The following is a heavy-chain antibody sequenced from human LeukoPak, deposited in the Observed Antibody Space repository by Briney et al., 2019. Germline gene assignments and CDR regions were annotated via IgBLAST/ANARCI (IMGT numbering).Heavy chain of an antibody. J-gene: IGHJ4*02. D-gene: IGHD2-8*01. CDR2: ISSSSSYI. V-gene: IGHV3-21*01. CDR3: ARRYCTNGVCYWDY. CDR1: GFTFSSYS. Sequence: GSLRLSCAASGFTFSSYSMNWVRQAPGKGLEWVSSISSSSSYIYYADSVKGRFTISRDNAKNSLYLQMNSLRAEDTAVYYCARRYCTNGVCYWDYWGQGTLVTVSS.